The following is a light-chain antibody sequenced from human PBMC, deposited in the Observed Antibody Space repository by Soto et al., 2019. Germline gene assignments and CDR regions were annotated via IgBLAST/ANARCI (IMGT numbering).Light chain of an antibody. Sequence: EIVLTQSPGSLSWWPLARAMLSFMARQSVSSSYLVWYQQKPGQAPRLLIYGASTRATGLPARFSGSGSGTEFTLTISSLQSEDFAVYYCQQYEAWPRSFGGGTKVDIK. V-gene: IGKV3-15*01. CDR1: QSVSSSY. CDR2: GAS. J-gene: IGKJ4*01. CDR3: QQYEAWPRS.